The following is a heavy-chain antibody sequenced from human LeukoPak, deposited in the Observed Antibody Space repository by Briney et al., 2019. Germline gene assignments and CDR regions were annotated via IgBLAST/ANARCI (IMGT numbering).Heavy chain of an antibody. CDR3: ARAPRDYGEYYYYYYMDV. Sequence: ASVKVSCKASGYTFTGYYIHWLRLAPGQGLEWMGWMNPNSGNTGYAQKFQGRVTITRNTSISTAYMELSSLRSEDTAVYYCARAPRDYGEYYYYYYMDVWGKGTTVTVSS. V-gene: IGHV1-8*03. D-gene: IGHD4-17*01. CDR1: GYTFTGYY. CDR2: MNPNSGNT. J-gene: IGHJ6*03.